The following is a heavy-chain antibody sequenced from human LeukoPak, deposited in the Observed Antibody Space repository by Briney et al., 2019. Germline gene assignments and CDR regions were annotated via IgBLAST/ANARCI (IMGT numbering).Heavy chain of an antibody. V-gene: IGHV3-23*01. D-gene: IGHD6-13*01. J-gene: IGHJ4*02. CDR2: ILPGGGDT. CDR1: GLTFSSYA. Sequence: SGGSLRLSCAASGLTFSSYAMTWVRQAPGKGLEWVSTILPGGGDTYYADSVKGRFTISRDTSKNTLYLQMNTLRVEDTAVYYCAKAWPAAGTFDSWGQGSLVTVSS. CDR3: AKAWPAAGTFDS.